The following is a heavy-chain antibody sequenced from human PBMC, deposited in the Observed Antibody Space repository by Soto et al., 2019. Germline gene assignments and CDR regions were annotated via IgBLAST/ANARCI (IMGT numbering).Heavy chain of an antibody. CDR1: GFTFSSYW. CDR2: IKQDGSEK. D-gene: IGHD6-6*01. V-gene: IGHV3-7*01. CDR3: ARDRLYSSFKRGAFDI. J-gene: IGHJ3*02. Sequence: EVQLVESGGGLVQPGGSLRLSCAASGFTFSSYWMSWVRQAPGKGLEWVANIKQDGSEKYYVDSVKGRFTISRDNAKNSLYLQMNSLRAEDTAVYYCARDRLYSSFKRGAFDIWGQGTMVTVSS.